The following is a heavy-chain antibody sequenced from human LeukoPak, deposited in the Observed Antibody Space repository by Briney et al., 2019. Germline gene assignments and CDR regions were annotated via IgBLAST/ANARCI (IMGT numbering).Heavy chain of an antibody. Sequence: PGESLRLSCAASGCSFSSYSMNWVRKAPGQGLEWVSSISSSSSYIYYSDSVKGRFTISRDNAAKSLFLQMNSLVTEDTAAYYCAREGGYYDSNCYYLKFDYWGQGTLVTVSS. CDR1: GCSFSSYS. CDR3: AREGGYYDSNCYYLKFDY. CDR2: ISSSSSYI. D-gene: IGHD3-22*01. V-gene: IGHV3-21*01. J-gene: IGHJ4*02.